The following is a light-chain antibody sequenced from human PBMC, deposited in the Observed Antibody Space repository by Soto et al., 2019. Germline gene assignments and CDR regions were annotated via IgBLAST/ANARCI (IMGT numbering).Light chain of an antibody. V-gene: IGLV2-23*02. J-gene: IGLJ1*01. Sequence: QSALTQPASVSGSPGQSITISCTGSSSDVGSYTLVYWYQQHPGKVPKLMIYEVSKRPSGVSVRFSGSRSGNTASLTISGLQAEGEADYYCWSYAGSCTYVFGTGTKLTVL. CDR2: EVS. CDR3: WSYAGSCTYV. CDR1: SSDVGSYTL.